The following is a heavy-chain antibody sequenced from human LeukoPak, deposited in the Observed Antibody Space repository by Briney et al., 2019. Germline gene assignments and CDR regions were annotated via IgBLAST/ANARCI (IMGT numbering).Heavy chain of an antibody. CDR3: VRDGGYQLLVI. Sequence: ASVKVSCKASGYTFTDYAVHWVRQAPGQSLEWMGYINGGNGKTEYSQKFRGRLTITRDISATTAYMELSSLRSEDTAVYYCVRDGGYQLLVIWGRGTLITVAS. D-gene: IGHD2-2*01. V-gene: IGHV1-3*01. CDR2: INGGNGKT. CDR1: GYTFTDYA. J-gene: IGHJ4*02.